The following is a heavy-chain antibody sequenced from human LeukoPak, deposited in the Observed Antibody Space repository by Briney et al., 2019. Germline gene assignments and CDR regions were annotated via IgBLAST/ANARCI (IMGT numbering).Heavy chain of an antibody. D-gene: IGHD3-10*01. CDR2: IDSDGTST. J-gene: IGHJ4*02. CDR3: VRDRASHFDH. CDR1: GFSFSRYW. V-gene: IGHV3-74*01. Sequence: GGSLRLSFAASGFSFSRYWMHWVRQAPGKGLVWVSRIDSDGTSTGYADSVKGRFTISRDNARNTLSLQINSLRAEDTAVYYCVRDRASHFDHWGQGALATVSS.